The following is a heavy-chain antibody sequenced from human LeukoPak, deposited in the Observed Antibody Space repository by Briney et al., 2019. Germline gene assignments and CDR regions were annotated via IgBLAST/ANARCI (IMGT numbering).Heavy chain of an antibody. CDR2: IKSDGGT. CDR1: GFTFSTYW. D-gene: IGHD3-22*01. CDR3: ARAPSEIGGYFPEYFRH. V-gene: IGHV3-74*01. J-gene: IGHJ1*01. Sequence: PGGSLRLSCAASGFTFSTYWMHWVRQAPGKGLVWVSRIKSDGGTNYADSVKGRFTISRDNDKKTVSLQMNSLRPEDTGVYYCARAPSEIGGYFPEYFRHWGQGTLVTVSS.